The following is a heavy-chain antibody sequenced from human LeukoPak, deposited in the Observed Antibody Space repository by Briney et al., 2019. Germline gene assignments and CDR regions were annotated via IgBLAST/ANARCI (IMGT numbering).Heavy chain of an antibody. V-gene: IGHV4-4*07. CDR3: ARVRGSGGSYEYYHYMDV. Sequence: MTSETLSLTCTVSGGSISYFYWSWIRQPAGKGLEWIGRIYTSGSTNYNPSLKSRVTMSVDTSKKQFSLKLSSVTAADTAVYYCARVRGSGGSYEYYHYMDVWGKGTTVTISS. CDR2: IYTSGST. D-gene: IGHD2-15*01. CDR1: GGSISYFY. J-gene: IGHJ6*03.